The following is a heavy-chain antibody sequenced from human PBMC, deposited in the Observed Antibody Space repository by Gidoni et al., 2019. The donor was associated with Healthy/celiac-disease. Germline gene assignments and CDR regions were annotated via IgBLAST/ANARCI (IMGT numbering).Heavy chain of an antibody. V-gene: IGHV3-49*03. CDR3: TRDGREYYYGMDV. J-gene: IGHJ6*02. D-gene: IGHD1-26*01. Sequence: EVQLVASGGGLVQPGRSLRLSCTASAFTFGDSAMSWFGQAPGKGLEWVGFSRSKAYGGTTEYAASVKGRFTISRDDSKSIAYLQMNSLKTEDTAVYYCTRDGREYYYGMDVWGQGTTVTVSS. CDR2: SRSKAYGGTT. CDR1: AFTFGDSA.